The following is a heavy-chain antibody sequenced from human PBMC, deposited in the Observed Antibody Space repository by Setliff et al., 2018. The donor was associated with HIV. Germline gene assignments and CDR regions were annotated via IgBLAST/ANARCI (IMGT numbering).Heavy chain of an antibody. V-gene: IGHV4-34*01. CDR1: GGTFSDYS. J-gene: IGHJ6*03. D-gene: IGHD2-8*02. CDR2: IHHSGRT. Sequence: SETLSLTCAVYGGTFSDYSWTWIRRPPGKGLGWIGEIHHSGRTEYNPSLTCRITMSVDSSKNQFSLRLTSVAAADTAVYYCARGRCTGGTCSGRYSYLRIDVWGKGTTVTVSS. CDR3: ARGRCTGGTCSGRYSYLRIDV.